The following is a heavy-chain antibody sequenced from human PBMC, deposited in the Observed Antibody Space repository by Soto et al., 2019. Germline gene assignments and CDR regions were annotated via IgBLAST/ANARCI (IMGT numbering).Heavy chain of an antibody. CDR3: ARRPVAGDFDS. CDR1: GGSISSSSYY. V-gene: IGHV4-39*01. Sequence: SETLSLTCIVSGGSISSSSYYWGWIRQPPGKGLEWIGTMYYSGSTHYNPSLKSRVTISVDTSKNQFSLSLSFVTAADTAVYYCARRPVAGDFDSWGQGTLVTVSS. CDR2: MYYSGST. J-gene: IGHJ4*02. D-gene: IGHD6-19*01.